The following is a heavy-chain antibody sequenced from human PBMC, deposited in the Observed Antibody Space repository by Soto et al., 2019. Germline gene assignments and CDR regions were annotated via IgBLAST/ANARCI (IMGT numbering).Heavy chain of an antibody. CDR2: IIPIFGTA. D-gene: IGHD3-22*01. J-gene: IGHJ2*01. CDR1: EDPFRNYA. V-gene: IGHV1-69*06. Sequence: SVKTGCKAPEDPFRNYAISLVRQAPGQGLEWMGGIIPIFGTANYAQKFQGRVTITADTSPNTVYLELSSLRSEDTAVYYCASTKYDSSAYYYWYLGLWGGGTLVTVSS. CDR3: ASTKYDSSAYYYWYLGL.